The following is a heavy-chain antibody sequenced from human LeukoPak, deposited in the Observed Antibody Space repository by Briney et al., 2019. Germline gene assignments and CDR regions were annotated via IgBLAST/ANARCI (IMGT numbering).Heavy chain of an antibody. Sequence: ASVKVSCKASGYTFTNYYIHWVRQAPGQGLEWTGIINTSGGSTSYAQKFQGRVTMTRDTSTSTVYMELSSLRSEDTAVYYCAREGPYSDSSRSRFDYWGQGTLVTVSP. J-gene: IGHJ4*02. CDR3: AREGPYSDSSRSRFDY. D-gene: IGHD6-6*01. CDR1: GYTFTNYY. V-gene: IGHV1-46*01. CDR2: INTSGGST.